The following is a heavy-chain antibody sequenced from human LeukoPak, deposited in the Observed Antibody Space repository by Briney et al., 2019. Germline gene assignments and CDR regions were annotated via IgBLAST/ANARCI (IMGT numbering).Heavy chain of an antibody. V-gene: IGHV3-23*01. D-gene: IGHD2-15*01. Sequence: GGSLRLSCAASGFTVSSNYMSWVRQALGKGLEWVSGISTGGGSTYYADSVKGRFTISRDNSKNTLYLQMNSLRAEDTAVYYCAKEVVATGRWFDPWGQGTLVTVSS. J-gene: IGHJ5*02. CDR2: ISTGGGST. CDR3: AKEVVATGRWFDP. CDR1: GFTVSSNY.